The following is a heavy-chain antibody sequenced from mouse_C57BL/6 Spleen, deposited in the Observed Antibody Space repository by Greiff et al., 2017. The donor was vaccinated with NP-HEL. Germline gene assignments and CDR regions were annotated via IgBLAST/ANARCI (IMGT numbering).Heavy chain of an antibody. CDR1: GFTFSSYA. CDR3: ARDKDYGSSLYYFDY. V-gene: IGHV5-4*01. J-gene: IGHJ2*01. D-gene: IGHD1-1*01. Sequence: DVHLVESGGGLVKPGGSLKLSCAASGFTFSSYAMSWVRQTPEKRLEWVATISDGGSYTYYPDNVKGRFTISRDNAKNNLYLQMSHLKSEDTAMYYCARDKDYGSSLYYFDYWGQGTTLTVPS. CDR2: ISDGGSYT.